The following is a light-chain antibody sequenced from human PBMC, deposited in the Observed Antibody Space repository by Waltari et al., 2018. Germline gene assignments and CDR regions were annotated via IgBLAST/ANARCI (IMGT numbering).Light chain of an antibody. CDR1: SSDVGANKY. V-gene: IGLV2-14*01. J-gene: IGLJ3*02. Sequence: QSALTQPASVSGSPGQSITISCTGTSSDVGANKYVSWYQHHPGKVPKLRIYATINRPSGIPHRCSGSKSGNTASLTITGIQAEDEADYYCNSYTSTTTWVFGGGTKLTVL. CDR2: ATI. CDR3: NSYTSTTTWV.